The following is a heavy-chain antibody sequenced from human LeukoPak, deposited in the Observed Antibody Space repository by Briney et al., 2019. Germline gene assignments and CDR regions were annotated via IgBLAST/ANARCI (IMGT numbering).Heavy chain of an antibody. CDR3: ARGASIAAAGDY. J-gene: IGHJ4*02. D-gene: IGHD6-13*01. CDR2: IIPIFGTA. CDR1: GYTLSTYT. V-gene: IGHV1-69*05. Sequence: SVKVSCKASGYTLSTYTMHWLRQAPGQGLEWMGGIIPIFGTANYAQKFQGRVTITTDESTSTAYMELSSLRSEDTAVYYCARGASIAAAGDYWGQGTLVTVSS.